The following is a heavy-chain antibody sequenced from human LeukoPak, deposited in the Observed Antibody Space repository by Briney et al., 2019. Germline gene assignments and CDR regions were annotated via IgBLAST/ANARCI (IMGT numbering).Heavy chain of an antibody. J-gene: IGHJ6*02. CDR1: GGSFSGYY. V-gene: IGHV4-34*01. Sequence: SETLSLTCAVYGGSFSGYYWSWIRQPPGKGLEWIGEINHSGSTNYNPSLKSRVTISVDTSKNQFSLKLSSVTAADTAVYYCARDSPPADMTTVKGYYYYGMDVWGQGTTVTVSS. CDR3: ARDSPPADMTTVKGYYYYGMDV. D-gene: IGHD4-11*01. CDR2: INHSGST.